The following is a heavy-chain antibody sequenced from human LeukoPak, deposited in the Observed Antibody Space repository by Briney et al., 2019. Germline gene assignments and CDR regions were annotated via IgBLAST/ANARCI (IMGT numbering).Heavy chain of an antibody. Sequence: SETLSLTCAVYGGSFSGYYWSWIRQPPGKGLEWIGEINHSGSTNYSPSLKSRATISVDTSKNQFSLKLSSVTAADTAVYYCATRSPEAGFDYWGQGTLVTVSS. J-gene: IGHJ4*02. CDR2: INHSGST. CDR1: GGSFSGYY. V-gene: IGHV4-34*01. CDR3: ATRSPEAGFDY. D-gene: IGHD6-19*01.